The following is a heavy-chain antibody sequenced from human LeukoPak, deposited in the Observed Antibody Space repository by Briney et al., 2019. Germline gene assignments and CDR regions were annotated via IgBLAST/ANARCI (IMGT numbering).Heavy chain of an antibody. D-gene: IGHD3-10*01. Sequence: PGGSLRLSCAASGFTFDDYTMNWVRQAPGKGLEWVSLISWDGGSTYYADSVKGRFTISRDNRKNSLYLQMNSLRTEDTALYFCAKDHYYGSGSYSRWVYFDYWGQGTLVTVSS. CDR2: ISWDGGST. V-gene: IGHV3-43*01. CDR3: AKDHYYGSGSYSRWVYFDY. J-gene: IGHJ4*02. CDR1: GFTFDDYT.